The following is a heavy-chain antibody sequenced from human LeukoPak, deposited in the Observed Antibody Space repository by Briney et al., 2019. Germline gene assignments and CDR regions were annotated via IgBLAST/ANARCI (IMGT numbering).Heavy chain of an antibody. CDR3: ARGGLGLNTGFDY. D-gene: IGHD6-19*01. J-gene: IGHJ4*02. V-gene: IGHV3-7*01. CDR2: IKQDGSEK. Sequence: GGSLRLSCAASGFTFSSYWMSWVRQAPGKGLEWVANIKQDGSEKYYVDSVKGRFTISRDNAKNSLYLQMNSLRAEDTAVYYCARGGLGLNTGFDYWGQGTLVTVSS. CDR1: GFTFSSYW.